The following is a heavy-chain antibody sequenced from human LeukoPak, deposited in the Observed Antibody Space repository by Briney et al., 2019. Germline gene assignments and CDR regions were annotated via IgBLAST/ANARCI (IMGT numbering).Heavy chain of an antibody. D-gene: IGHD4/OR15-4a*01. CDR1: GFTFSSYS. CDR2: ISSSSSYI. V-gene: IGHV3-21*01. J-gene: IGHJ5*02. CDR3: ARMIMVGAPFGFDP. Sequence: GGSLRLSCAASGFTFSSYSMNWVRQAPGKGLEWVSSISSSSSYIYYADSVKGRFTISRDNAKNSLYLQMNSLRAEDTAVYYCARMIMVGAPFGFDPWGQGTLVTVSS.